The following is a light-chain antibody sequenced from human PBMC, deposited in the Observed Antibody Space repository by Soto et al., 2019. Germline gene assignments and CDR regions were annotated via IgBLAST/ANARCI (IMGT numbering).Light chain of an antibody. CDR1: QSVSSY. V-gene: IGKV3-11*01. Sequence: EIVLTQSPATLSLSPGERATLSCRASQSVSSYLAWYQQKPGQAPRLLIYDASNRATGIPARFSGSGSGTEVTLTISSLEPEDFAVYDCQQRSNWPRALTFGGGTKVEIK. CDR2: DAS. CDR3: QQRSNWPRALT. J-gene: IGKJ4*01.